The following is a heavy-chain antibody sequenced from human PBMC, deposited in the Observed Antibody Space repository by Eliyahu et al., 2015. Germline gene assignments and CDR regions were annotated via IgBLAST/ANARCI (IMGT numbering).Heavy chain of an antibody. CDR2: ISPVGST. Sequence: QVQLQQWGAGLLKPSETLSLTCAVYGGSFSXXXWNWIRQSPGXGLXWXGXISPVGSTGYSPSLKSRVTISVDKSRKQFALRLHSVTAADSGVYYCARGGIFVGGLTAIYVAFDSWGQGSQVTVSS. V-gene: IGHV4-34*01. D-gene: IGHD3-3*01. CDR3: ARGGIFVGGLTAIYVAFDS. J-gene: IGHJ4*02. CDR1: GGSFSXXX.